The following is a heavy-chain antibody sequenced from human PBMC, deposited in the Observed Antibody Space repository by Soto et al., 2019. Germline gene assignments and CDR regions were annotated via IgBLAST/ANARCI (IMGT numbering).Heavy chain of an antibody. CDR2: IWSDGSNT. CDR3: VTSRTASAWTFGR. D-gene: IGHD6-19*01. CDR1: GFTFSSYG. Sequence: PGGSLRLSCAASGFTFSSYGMHWVRQAPGKGLEWVSVIWSDGSNTYYADSVKGRFTISRDNSDNTLYLQINSLRTEDTALYYCVTSRTASAWTFGRCGQGTLVTVSS. J-gene: IGHJ1*01. V-gene: IGHV3-33*03.